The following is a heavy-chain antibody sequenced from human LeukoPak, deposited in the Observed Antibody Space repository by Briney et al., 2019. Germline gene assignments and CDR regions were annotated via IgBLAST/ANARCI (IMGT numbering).Heavy chain of an antibody. D-gene: IGHD3-22*01. Sequence: SVKVSCKASGGTFSSYAISWVRQAPGQGLEWMGGIIPILGTANYAQKFQGRVTITADGSTSPAYMELSSLRSEDTAVYYCARDLVPYYYDSSGHSRWAFDIWGQGTMVTVSS. CDR2: IIPILGTA. CDR3: ARDLVPYYYDSSGHSRWAFDI. CDR1: GGTFSSYA. V-gene: IGHV1-69*01. J-gene: IGHJ3*02.